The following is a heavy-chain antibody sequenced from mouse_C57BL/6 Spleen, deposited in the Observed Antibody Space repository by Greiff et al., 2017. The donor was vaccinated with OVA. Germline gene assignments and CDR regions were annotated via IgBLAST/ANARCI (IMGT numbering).Heavy chain of an antibody. Sequence: VQLQQSGPELVKPGASVKISCKASGYSFTGYYMNWVKQSPEKSLEWIGEINPSTGGTTYNQKFKAKATLTVDKSSSTAYMQLKSLTSEDSAVYYCARSGSYYSNSLYFDYWGQGTTLTVSS. J-gene: IGHJ2*01. CDR3: ARSGSYYSNSLYFDY. D-gene: IGHD2-5*01. V-gene: IGHV1-42*01. CDR1: GYSFTGYY. CDR2: INPSTGGT.